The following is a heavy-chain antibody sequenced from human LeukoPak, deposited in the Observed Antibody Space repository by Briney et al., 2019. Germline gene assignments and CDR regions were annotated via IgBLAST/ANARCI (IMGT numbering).Heavy chain of an antibody. Sequence: GKSLRLSCAASGFTFSSYAMQWVRQAPGKGLEWVGVVSYDGSSIFYADSVKGRFTISRDNSQNTLYLQMNSLRTEDTAVYYCVRDARGTGAFDYWGQGTLVTASS. CDR3: VRDARGTGAFDY. CDR2: VSYDGSSI. V-gene: IGHV3-30-3*01. J-gene: IGHJ4*02. CDR1: GFTFSSYA. D-gene: IGHD1-1*01.